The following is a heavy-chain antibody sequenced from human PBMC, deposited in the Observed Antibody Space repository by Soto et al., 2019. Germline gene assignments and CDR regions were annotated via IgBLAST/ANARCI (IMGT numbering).Heavy chain of an antibody. D-gene: IGHD3-3*01. Sequence: ASVKVSCKASGGTFSSYAISWVRQAPGQGLEWMGGIIPIFGTANYAQKFQGRVTITADESTSTAYMELSSLRSEDTAVYYCARPFITIFGVVTNYYYYYVMDVWGQGTTVTVSS. J-gene: IGHJ6*02. CDR2: IIPIFGTA. V-gene: IGHV1-69*13. CDR1: GGTFSSYA. CDR3: ARPFITIFGVVTNYYYYYVMDV.